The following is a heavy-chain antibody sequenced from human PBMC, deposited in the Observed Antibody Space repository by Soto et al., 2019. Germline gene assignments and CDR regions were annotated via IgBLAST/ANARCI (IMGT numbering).Heavy chain of an antibody. CDR1: GYTFTGYA. CDR2: INAGNGNT. V-gene: IGHV1-3*01. J-gene: IGHJ4*02. Sequence: QVQLVQSGAEVKKPGASVKVSCKASGYTFTGYAILWVRQAPGQRLEWMGWINAGNGNTKDSQKFQGRVTITRDTPASTAYMELSSLRSEDTAVYYCARAQNLEMATPWGQGTLVTVSS. D-gene: IGHD5-12*01. CDR3: ARAQNLEMATP.